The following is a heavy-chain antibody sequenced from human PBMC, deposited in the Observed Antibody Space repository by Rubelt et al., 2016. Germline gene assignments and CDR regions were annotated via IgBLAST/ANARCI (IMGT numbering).Heavy chain of an antibody. CDR1: GFTFSSYA. D-gene: IGHD4-17*01. CDR3: AKVPIRTVTSTFDY. CDR2: INSDGSST. V-gene: IGHV3-74*02. Sequence: EVQLLESGGGLVQPGGSLRLSCAASGFTFSSYAMSWVRQAPGKGLEWVSRINSDGSSTSYADSVKGRFTISRDNAKNTLYLQMNSLGAEDTAVYYCAKVPIRTVTSTFDYWGQGTLVTVSS. J-gene: IGHJ4*02.